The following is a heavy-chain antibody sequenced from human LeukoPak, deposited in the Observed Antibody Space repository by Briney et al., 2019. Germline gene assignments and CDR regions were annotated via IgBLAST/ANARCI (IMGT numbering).Heavy chain of an antibody. D-gene: IGHD3-3*01. V-gene: IGHV3-21*04. CDR1: GFTFSSYS. CDR2: ISSSSSYI. J-gene: IGHJ3*02. Sequence: GGSLTLSCAASGFTFSSYSMNWVRQAPGKGLEWVSSISSSSSYIYYADSVKGRFTISRDNAKNSLYLQMNSLRAEDTALYYCVKDRSGERLPDMTFDRWGRGTMVTVSS. CDR3: VKDRSGERLPDMTFDR.